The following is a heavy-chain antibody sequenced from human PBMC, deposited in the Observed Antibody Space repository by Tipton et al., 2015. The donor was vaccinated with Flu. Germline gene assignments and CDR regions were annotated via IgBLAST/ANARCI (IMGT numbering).Heavy chain of an antibody. D-gene: IGHD4-11*01. Sequence: TLSLTCTVSGDSISSDYYWGWIRQLPGKGLEWIGSMSRSGSTNYNPSLKSRVTISADTSKNQFPLKVNSVTAADLAVYYCARRDHSNYVSDPKSWFGPWGQGTLVTVSS. CDR1: GDSISSDYY. CDR2: MSRSGST. J-gene: IGHJ5*02. CDR3: ARRDHSNYVSDPKSWFGP. V-gene: IGHV4-38-2*02.